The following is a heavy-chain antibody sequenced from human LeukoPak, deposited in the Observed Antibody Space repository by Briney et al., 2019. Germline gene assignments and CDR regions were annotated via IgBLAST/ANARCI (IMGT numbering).Heavy chain of an antibody. D-gene: IGHD6-19*01. Sequence: PGGSLRLSCAASGFTFSSYGMSWVRQAPGKGLEWVANIRHDESEIYYVDSVKGRFTISRDNAKDSLFLQMNSLRAEDTAVYYCARDPGRSGWDYWGQGALVTVSS. CDR1: GFTFSSYG. V-gene: IGHV3-7*01. J-gene: IGHJ4*02. CDR3: ARDPGRSGWDY. CDR2: IRHDESEI.